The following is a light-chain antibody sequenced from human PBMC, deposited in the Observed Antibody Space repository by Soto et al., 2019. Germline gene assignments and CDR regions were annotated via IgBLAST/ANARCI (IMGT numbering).Light chain of an antibody. CDR1: QSVSSTY. CDR3: HQYGSSSYT. CDR2: GAS. V-gene: IGKV3-20*01. J-gene: IGKJ2*01. Sequence: EIVLTQSPGTLSLSPGERATLSCRASQSVSSTYLAWYQQNPGQAPRLLIYGASSRATGIPDTFSGSGSGTDFTLTISRLEPEDFAVYFCHQYGSSSYTFGQGTKLEIK.